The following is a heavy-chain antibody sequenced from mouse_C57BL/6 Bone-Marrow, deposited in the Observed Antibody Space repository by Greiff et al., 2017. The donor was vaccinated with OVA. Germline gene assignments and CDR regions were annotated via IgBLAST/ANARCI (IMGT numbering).Heavy chain of an antibody. V-gene: IGHV1-82*01. Sequence: QVQLKQSGPELVKPGASVKISCKASGYAFSSSWMNWVKQRPGKGLEWIGRIYPGDGDTNYNGKFKGKATLTADKSSSTAYMQLSSLTSEDSAVYFCARLYDSWGQGTLVTVSA. CDR2: IYPGDGDT. CDR3: ARLYDS. CDR1: GYAFSSSW. J-gene: IGHJ3*01. D-gene: IGHD2-3*01.